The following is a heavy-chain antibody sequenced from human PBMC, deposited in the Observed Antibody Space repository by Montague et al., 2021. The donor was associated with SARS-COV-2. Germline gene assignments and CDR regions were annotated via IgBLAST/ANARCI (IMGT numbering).Heavy chain of an antibody. CDR1: GGSINDHY. V-gene: IGHV4-59*08. D-gene: IGHD3-22*01. CDR2: ISSNGKT. Sequence: SETLSLTCTVSGGSINDHYRSWIRQSLGKGLEWIGYISSNGKTNYNPSLKSRVTLSADASRNEFSLKLDSVTAADTAVYFCARQGYYDSAGYRWHLDLWGRGMLVTVSS. J-gene: IGHJ2*01. CDR3: ARQGYYDSAGYRWHLDL.